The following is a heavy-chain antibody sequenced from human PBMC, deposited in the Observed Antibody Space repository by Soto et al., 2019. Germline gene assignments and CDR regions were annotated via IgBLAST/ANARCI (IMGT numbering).Heavy chain of an antibody. V-gene: IGHV3-23*01. CDR3: ARDRRGVLDP. J-gene: IGHJ5*02. CDR2: ISASGRTT. CDR1: GFTFSDYD. Sequence: GGSLRLSCAASGFTFSDYDMSWVRQAPGKGLEWVSAISASGRTTYYADSAKGRFTISRDNSKDTLHLQMNSLRVEDTAVFYCARDRRGVLDPWGQGIPVTVSS.